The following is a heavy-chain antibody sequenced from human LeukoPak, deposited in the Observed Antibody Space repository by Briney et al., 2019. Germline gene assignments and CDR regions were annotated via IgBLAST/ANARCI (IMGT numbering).Heavy chain of an antibody. CDR2: TWYDGSNK. V-gene: IGHV3-30*02. D-gene: IGHD3-16*02. CDR1: GFTFRSHG. CDR3: AKPKGGELSAFDF. Sequence: GGSLRLSCAASGFTFRSHGMHWVRQAPGKGLEWVAFTWYDGSNKYYADSVKGRFTISRDNSKNTLYLQMNSLRAEDTAVYYCAKPKGGELSAFDFWGQGTMVTVSS. J-gene: IGHJ3*01.